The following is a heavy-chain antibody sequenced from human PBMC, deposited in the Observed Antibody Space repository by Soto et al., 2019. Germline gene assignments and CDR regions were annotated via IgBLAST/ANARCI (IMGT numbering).Heavy chain of an antibody. CDR3: ATAGDCSSTSCYRGMGNSYYMDF. Sequence: EGHLGESGGGLVQPGGTLSLSGAASEFTFSSYSMNWVRQAPGKAPDGFSYISSSSSTIYYADSVKGRLTLSRDNDNNPLYLQTRRLRAEATAVYYCATAGDCSSTSCYRGMGNSYYMDFWGRGPTATVSS. J-gene: IGHJ6*03. V-gene: IGHV3-48*01. D-gene: IGHD2-2*01. CDR2: ISSSSSTI. CDR1: EFTFSSYS.